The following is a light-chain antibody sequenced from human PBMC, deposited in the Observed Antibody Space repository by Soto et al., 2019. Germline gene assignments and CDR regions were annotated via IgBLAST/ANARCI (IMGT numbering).Light chain of an antibody. CDR1: QTGSSKY. Sequence: TQSPSFLSASPGDRVTITSRASQTGSSKYLAWYQQKPGQAPRLLIYGASTRATGIPARFSGSGPGTEFTLTISSLQSEDFAVYYCQQYNNWPLTFGGGTKVDIK. J-gene: IGKJ4*01. CDR3: QQYNNWPLT. V-gene: IGKV3-15*01. CDR2: GAS.